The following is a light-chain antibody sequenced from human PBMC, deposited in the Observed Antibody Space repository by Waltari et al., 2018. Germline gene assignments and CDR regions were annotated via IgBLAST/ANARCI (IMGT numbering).Light chain of an antibody. CDR2: AAS. CDR1: QGISSY. Sequence: DIQLTQSPSSLSTSVGDRVTITCRASQGISSYLAWYQQKPGKAPKLLIYAASTLQSGVPSRFSGSGSGTDFTLTISSLQPEDFATYYCQQLNNYPITFGQGTRLEIK. CDR3: QQLNNYPIT. J-gene: IGKJ5*01. V-gene: IGKV1-9*01.